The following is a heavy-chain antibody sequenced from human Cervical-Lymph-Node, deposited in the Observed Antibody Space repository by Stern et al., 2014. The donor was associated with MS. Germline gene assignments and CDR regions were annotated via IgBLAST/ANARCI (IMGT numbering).Heavy chain of an antibody. CDR3: STFVVY. CDR1: GSNFSDYY. J-gene: IGHJ4*02. V-gene: IGHV3-11*01. CDR2: ISSSGTTI. Sequence: VHLVESGGGLVKPGGSLRLSCTASGSNFSDYYINWIRQAPGKGLEWVSYISSSGTTIFYADSVKGRFTISRDNAKKSVYLEMNSLRAEDTAVFYCSTFVVYWGQGTLVTVSS.